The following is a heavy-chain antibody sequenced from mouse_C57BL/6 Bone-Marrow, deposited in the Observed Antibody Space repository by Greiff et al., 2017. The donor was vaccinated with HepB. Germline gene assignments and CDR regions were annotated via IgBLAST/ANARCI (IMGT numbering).Heavy chain of an antibody. CDR1: GFTFSDYY. J-gene: IGHJ3*01. V-gene: IGHV5-12*01. CDR2: ISNGGGST. D-gene: IGHD1-1*01. CDR3: ARHLSSPFAY. Sequence: DVKLVESGGGLVQPGGSLKLSCAASGFTFSDYYMYWVRQTPEKRLEWVAYISNGGGSTYYPDTVKGRFTISRDNAKNTLYLQMSRLKSEDTAMYYCARHLSSPFAYWGQGTLVTVSA.